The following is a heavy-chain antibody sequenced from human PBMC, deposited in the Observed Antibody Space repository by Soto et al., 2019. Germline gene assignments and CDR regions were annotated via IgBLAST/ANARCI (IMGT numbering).Heavy chain of an antibody. CDR1: GGSISSSSYY. J-gene: IGHJ6*03. V-gene: IGHV4-39*01. Sequence: SETLSLTCTVSGGSISSSSYYWGWIRQPPGKGLEWIGSIYYSGSTYYNPSLKSRVTISVDTSKNQFSLKLSSVTAADTAVYYCARYPVVVVGVWSPGRDYMDVWGKGTTVTVSS. CDR3: ARYPVVVVGVWSPGRDYMDV. D-gene: IGHD2-15*01. CDR2: IYYSGST.